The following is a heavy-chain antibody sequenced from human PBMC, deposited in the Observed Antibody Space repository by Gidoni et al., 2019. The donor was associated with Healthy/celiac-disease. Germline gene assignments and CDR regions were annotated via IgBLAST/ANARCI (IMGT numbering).Heavy chain of an antibody. D-gene: IGHD2-15*01. CDR3: AKAPMSTIVVVVAATTDWYFDL. J-gene: IGHJ2*01. CDR1: GFTFAAYA. CDR2: ISWNSGSI. V-gene: IGHV3-9*01. Sequence: EVQLVESGGGLVQPGRSRRLSCAASGFTFAAYAMQWVRQAPGKGLEWVSGISWNSGSIGYADSVKGRFTISRDNAKNSLYLQMNSLRAEDTALYYCAKAPMSTIVVVVAATTDWYFDLWGRGTLVTVSS.